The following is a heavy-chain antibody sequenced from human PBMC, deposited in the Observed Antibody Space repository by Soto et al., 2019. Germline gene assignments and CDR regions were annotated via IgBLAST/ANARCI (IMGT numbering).Heavy chain of an antibody. D-gene: IGHD3-16*02. CDR1: GYSFTSYW. J-gene: IGHJ4*02. V-gene: IGHV5-51*01. CDR2: IYPADSDT. Sequence: GESLKISCKGSGYSFTSYWIGWVRQMPGKGLEWMGIIYPADSDTKYSPSFQGQVTISVDKSISTAYLQWSSLKASDTAMYYCASSYYVWGSYRGRHFDYWGQGTQVTVSS. CDR3: ASSYYVWGSYRGRHFDY.